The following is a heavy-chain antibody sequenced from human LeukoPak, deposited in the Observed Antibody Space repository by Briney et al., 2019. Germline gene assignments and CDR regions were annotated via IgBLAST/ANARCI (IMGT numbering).Heavy chain of an antibody. V-gene: IGHV4-34*01. CDR1: GGSFGGYY. D-gene: IGHD6-6*01. CDR2: INHSGST. Sequence: SETLSLTCAVYGGSFGGYYWSWIRQPPGKGLEWIGEINHSGSTNYNPSLKSRVTISVDTSKNQFSLKLSSVTAADTAVYYCARSGSRSSSWFDPWGQGTLVTVSS. J-gene: IGHJ5*02. CDR3: ARSGSRSSSWFDP.